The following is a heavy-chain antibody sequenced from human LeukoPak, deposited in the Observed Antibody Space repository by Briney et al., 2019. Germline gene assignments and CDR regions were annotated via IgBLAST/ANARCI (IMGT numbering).Heavy chain of an antibody. J-gene: IGHJ6*03. Sequence: PGGSLRLSCAASGFTFSSYGMSWVRQAPGKGLEWVSAISGSGGSTYYADSVKGRFTISRDNSKNTLYLQMNSLRAEDTAVYYCARDGPPSGGSFNYYYYMDVWGKGTTVTVSS. CDR2: ISGSGGST. V-gene: IGHV3-23*01. CDR1: GFTFSSYG. CDR3: ARDGPPSGGSFNYYYYMDV. D-gene: IGHD2-15*01.